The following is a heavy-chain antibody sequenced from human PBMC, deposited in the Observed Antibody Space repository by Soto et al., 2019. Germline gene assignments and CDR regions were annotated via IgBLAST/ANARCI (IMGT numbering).Heavy chain of an antibody. CDR2: IFWNDDE. J-gene: IGHJ4*02. CDR3: VNTGYSYDPFGY. CDR1: GVSLTTSGGG. Sequence: SGPTLVNPTHTLTLTCTFSGVSLTTSGGGVGWIRQPPGKALEWLALIFWNDDERYSPSLNSRLTITKDTYKNQVVLTMTNMDPMDTATYYCVNTGYSYDPFGYLGRGTLVTVSS. V-gene: IGHV2-5*01. D-gene: IGHD5-18*01.